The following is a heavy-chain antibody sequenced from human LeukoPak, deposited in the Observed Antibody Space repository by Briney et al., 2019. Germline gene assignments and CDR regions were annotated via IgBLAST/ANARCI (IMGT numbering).Heavy chain of an antibody. V-gene: IGHV3-9*01. Sequence: GGSLRLSCAASGLTFSSHWMHWVRQAPGKGLEWVSGITWNSGDIGYADSVKGRFTISRDNAKNSLYLQMNSLRAEDTALYYCAKDTCSSTSCSNDYWGQGTLVTVSS. CDR3: AKDTCSSTSCSNDY. CDR2: ITWNSGDI. D-gene: IGHD2-2*01. J-gene: IGHJ4*02. CDR1: GLTFSSHW.